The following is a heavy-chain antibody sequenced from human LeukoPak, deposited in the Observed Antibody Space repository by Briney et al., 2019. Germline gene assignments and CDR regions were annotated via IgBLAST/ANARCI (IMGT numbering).Heavy chain of an antibody. CDR1: GYTFTGYY. V-gene: IGHV1-2*02. CDR3: ARDKYTGYETFDY. D-gene: IGHD5-12*01. CDR2: INPNNGGT. Sequence: ASVKVSCKASGYTFTGYYLHWVRQAPGQGLEWMGWINPNNGGTNYAQKFQGRVTMTRDTSISTAYMELNRLTSDDTAVYYCARDKYTGYETFDYWGQGTPVTVSS. J-gene: IGHJ4*02.